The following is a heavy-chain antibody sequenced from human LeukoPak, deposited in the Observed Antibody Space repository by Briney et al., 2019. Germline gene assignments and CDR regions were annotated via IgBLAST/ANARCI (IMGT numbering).Heavy chain of an antibody. CDR1: GGTFSSYA. Sequence: AASVKVSCKASGGTFSSYAISWVRQAPGQGLEWMGGIIPIFGTANYAQKFQGRVTITADESTSTAYMELSSLRSEDTAVYYCASGAQYYDSSGYYSGYMDVWGKGTTVTISS. V-gene: IGHV1-69*13. CDR2: IIPIFGTA. CDR3: ASGAQYYDSSGYYSGYMDV. D-gene: IGHD3-22*01. J-gene: IGHJ6*03.